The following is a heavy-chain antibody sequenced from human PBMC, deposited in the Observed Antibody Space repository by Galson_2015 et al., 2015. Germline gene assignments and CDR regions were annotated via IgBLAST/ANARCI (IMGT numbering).Heavy chain of an antibody. Sequence: SETLSLTCAVYGGSFSGYYWSWIRQPPGKGLEWIGEINHSGSTNYNPSLKSRVTISVDTSKNQFSQKLSSVTAADTAVYYCARGEESSTLTGWFDPWGQGTLVTVSS. D-gene: IGHD6-13*01. CDR3: ARGEESSTLTGWFDP. V-gene: IGHV4-34*01. CDR1: GGSFSGYY. CDR2: INHSGST. J-gene: IGHJ5*02.